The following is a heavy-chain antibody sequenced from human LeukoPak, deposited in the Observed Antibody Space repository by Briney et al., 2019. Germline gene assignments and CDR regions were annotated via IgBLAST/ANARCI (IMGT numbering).Heavy chain of an antibody. V-gene: IGHV4-34*01. J-gene: IGHJ5*02. D-gene: IGHD3-9*01. CDR3: ARGGDYDILTGHPNWFDP. Sequence: PSETLSLTCAVYGGSFSGYYWGWIRQPPGKGLEWIGSIYYGGSTYYNPSLKSRVTISVDTSKNQFSLKLSSVTAADTAVYYCARGGDYDILTGHPNWFDPWGQGTLVTVSS. CDR1: GGSFSGYY. CDR2: IYYGGST.